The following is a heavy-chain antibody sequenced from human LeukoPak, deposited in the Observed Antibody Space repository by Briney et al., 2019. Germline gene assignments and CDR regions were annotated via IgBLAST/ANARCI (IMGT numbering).Heavy chain of an antibody. CDR1: GFTFSSYA. J-gene: IGHJ6*02. Sequence: GGSLRLSCAASGFTFSSYAMSWVRQAPGKGLEWVSAISGSGGSTYYADSVKGRFTISRDNSKNTLYLQMNSLRAEDTAVYYCAKDITVAAAGHYYYYGMDVWGQGTTVTVSS. CDR3: AKDITVAAAGHYYYYGMDV. D-gene: IGHD6-13*01. V-gene: IGHV3-23*01. CDR2: ISGSGGST.